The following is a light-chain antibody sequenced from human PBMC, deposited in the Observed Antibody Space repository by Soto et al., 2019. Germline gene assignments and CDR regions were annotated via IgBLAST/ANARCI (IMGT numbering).Light chain of an antibody. CDR2: AAS. CDR1: QSIGRF. J-gene: IGKJ5*01. Sequence: DIQMTQSPSSLSASVGDRVTITCRASQSIGRFLNWYQQKPGKAPTLLIYAASSLQSGVPSRFSGSGSGTDFTLTISSLQPEDFATYYCQQSYSPHRITFDQGTRLEIK. V-gene: IGKV1-39*01. CDR3: QQSYSPHRIT.